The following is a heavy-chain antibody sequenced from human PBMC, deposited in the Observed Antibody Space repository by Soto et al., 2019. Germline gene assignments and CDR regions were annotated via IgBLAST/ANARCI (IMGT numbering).Heavy chain of an antibody. CDR2: ISYDGSNK. CDR3: ARDCERVVLYYYYGMDV. V-gene: IGHV3-30-3*01. J-gene: IGHJ6*02. CDR1: GLPFISYA. Sequence: PGGSLILSCAASGLPFISYAMRWVSPAPGKGLEWVAVISYDGSNKYYADSVKGRFTISRDNSKNTLYLQMNSLRAEDTAVYYCARDCERVVLYYYYGMDVWGQGTTVTVSS. D-gene: IGHD2-15*01.